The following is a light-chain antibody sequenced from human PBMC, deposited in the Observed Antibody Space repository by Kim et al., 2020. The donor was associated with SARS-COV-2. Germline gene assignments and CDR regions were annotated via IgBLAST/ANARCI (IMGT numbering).Light chain of an antibody. CDR3: QQCVTSPRT. J-gene: IGKJ1*01. CDR2: GAS. V-gene: IGKV3-20*01. Sequence: EIVLTQSPGTLSLSPGERATLSCRTSQSVSSSFLAWYQQKPGQAPRLLIYGASTRATSIPDRFSGSGSGTDFTLTISRLEPEDFAVYYCQQCVTSPRTFGQGTKVDIK. CDR1: QSVSSSF.